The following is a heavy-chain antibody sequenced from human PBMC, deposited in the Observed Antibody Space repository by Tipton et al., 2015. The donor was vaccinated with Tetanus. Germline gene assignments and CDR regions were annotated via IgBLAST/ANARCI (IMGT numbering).Heavy chain of an antibody. CDR3: ARAHCTDGVCNFDF. Sequence: QLVQSGGEVKKPGESLKISCKGSGYIFNNYWIGWVRQKPGKGLEWMGIIYPGDSDTRYSPSFQGQVTISVDKSINTAYLQWSSLNASDTSMFFFARAHCTDGVCNFDFWGQGALVTVAS. CDR1: GYIFNNYW. CDR2: IYPGDSDT. J-gene: IGHJ4*02. V-gene: IGHV5-51*01. D-gene: IGHD2-8*01.